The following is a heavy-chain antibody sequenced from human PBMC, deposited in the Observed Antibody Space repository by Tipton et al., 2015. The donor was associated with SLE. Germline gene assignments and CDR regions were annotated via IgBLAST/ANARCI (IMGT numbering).Heavy chain of an antibody. CDR1: GGSFSGYY. J-gene: IGHJ6*03. V-gene: IGHV4-59*01. D-gene: IGHD3-22*01. Sequence: TLSLTCAVYGGSFSGYYWSWIRQPPGKGLEWIGYIYYSGYTNYNPSLKSRLTRSLDTSKNQFSLKLSSVTAADTAVYYCAREGYDSFYYYYCMDFWGKGTTVTVSS. CDR2: IYYSGYT. CDR3: AREGYDSFYYYYCMDF.